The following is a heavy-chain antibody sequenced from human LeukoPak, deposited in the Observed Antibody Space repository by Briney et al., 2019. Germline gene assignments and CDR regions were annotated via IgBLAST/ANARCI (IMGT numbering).Heavy chain of an antibody. CDR3: ARSSHYYDSSGYPSPSFDY. CDR1: GGSISSSSYY. CDR2: IYYSGST. D-gene: IGHD3-22*01. Sequence: SETLSLTCTVSGGSISSSSYYWGWIRQPPGKGLEWIGSIYYSGSTYYNPSLKSRVTISVDTSKNQFSLKLSSVTAADTAVYYWARSSHYYDSSGYPSPSFDYWGQGTLVTVSS. J-gene: IGHJ4*02. V-gene: IGHV4-39*07.